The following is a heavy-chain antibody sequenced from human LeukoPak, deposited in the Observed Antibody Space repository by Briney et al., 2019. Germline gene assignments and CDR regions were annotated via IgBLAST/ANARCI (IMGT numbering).Heavy chain of an antibody. CDR2: INSDGINT. J-gene: IGHJ4*02. V-gene: IGHV3-74*01. CDR3: ARVQRGIAVALDY. CDR1: GFTFSNYW. D-gene: IGHD6-19*01. Sequence: PGGSLRLSCAASGFTFSNYWMHWVRQAPGKGLVWVSRINSDGINTSYADSVKGRFTISRDNAKNTLNLQMNSLRAEDTAVYYCARVQRGIAVALDYWGQGTLATVSS.